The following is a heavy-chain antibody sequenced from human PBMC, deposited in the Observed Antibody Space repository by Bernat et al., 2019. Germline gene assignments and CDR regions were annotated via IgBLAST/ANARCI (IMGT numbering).Heavy chain of an antibody. J-gene: IGHJ3*02. CDR1: GFTFTDYW. CDR3: ARGGWSHGFDI. V-gene: IGHV3-74*02. CDR2: INNDGSDT. Sequence: EVQLAESGGGLVQPGGSLRLSCAASGFTFTDYWMHWVRQAPGKGLVWVSRINNDGSDTIYADSVKGRFTLSRDNAKNTLYLQMNSLRVEDTAVYYCARGGWSHGFDIWGQGTMVTVSS. D-gene: IGHD3-3*01.